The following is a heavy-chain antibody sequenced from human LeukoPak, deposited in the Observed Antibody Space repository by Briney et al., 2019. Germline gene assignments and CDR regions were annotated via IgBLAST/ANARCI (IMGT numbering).Heavy chain of an antibody. CDR2: ITASGTAM. CDR3: AGSGSYRFDY. Sequence: PGGSLRLSCAASGFTFSSYSMNWVRQAPGKGLEWVSHITASGTAMFYADSVKGRFTISRDNAKNSRYLQMDSLRDEDTAVYYCAGSGSYRFDYWGQGTLVTVSS. CDR1: GFTFSSYS. J-gene: IGHJ4*02. D-gene: IGHD1-26*01. V-gene: IGHV3-48*02.